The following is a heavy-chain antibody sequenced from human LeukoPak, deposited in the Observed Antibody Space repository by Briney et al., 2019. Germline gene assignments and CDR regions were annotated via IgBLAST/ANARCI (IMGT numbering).Heavy chain of an antibody. Sequence: GGSLRLSCAASGFTFSSYGMHRVRQAPGKGLEWVAFIRYDGTNKYYADSVKGRFTISRDNSKNTLYLQMNSLRAEDTAVFYCAKGKGSGSDLFYSYYYMDVWGKGTTVTVSS. D-gene: IGHD1-26*01. CDR1: GFTFSSYG. CDR2: IRYDGTNK. J-gene: IGHJ6*03. V-gene: IGHV3-30*02. CDR3: AKGKGSGSDLFYSYYYMDV.